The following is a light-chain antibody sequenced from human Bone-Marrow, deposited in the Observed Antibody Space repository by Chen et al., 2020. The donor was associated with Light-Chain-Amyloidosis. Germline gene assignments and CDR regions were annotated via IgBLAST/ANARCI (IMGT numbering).Light chain of an antibody. V-gene: IGKV1-5*03. CDR1: QIISSW. CDR2: KAS. CDR3: QHYSSYPWT. J-gene: IGKJ1*01. Sequence: DIQMTQSPSTLSASVGDRVTITCRASQIISSWLAWYQQKPGKAPKLLIYKASSLESGIPSRYSDSRSGAEFTLTISSLQPDEFATYYCQHYSSYPWTFRQGTKVEIK.